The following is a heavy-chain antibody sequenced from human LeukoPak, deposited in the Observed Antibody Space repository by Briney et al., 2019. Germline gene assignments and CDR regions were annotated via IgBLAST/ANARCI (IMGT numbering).Heavy chain of an antibody. D-gene: IGHD3-3*01. CDR2: IWYDGSNK. V-gene: IGHV3-33*01. J-gene: IGHJ4*02. CDR1: GFTFSYYG. Sequence: GGSLRLSCAASGFTFSYYGMHWVRQAPGKGLEWVAVIWYDGSNKYYADSVKGRFTISRDNSKNSLYLQMNSLRAEDTAVFYCARDQYDTWSRRGNFDSWGQGTLVTVSS. CDR3: ARDQYDTWSRRGNFDS.